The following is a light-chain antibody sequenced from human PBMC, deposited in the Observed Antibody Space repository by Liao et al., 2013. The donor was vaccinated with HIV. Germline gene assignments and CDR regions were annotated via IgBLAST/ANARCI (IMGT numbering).Light chain of an antibody. V-gene: IGLV3-21*04. CDR3: QVWDSSSDHQV. CDR2: YDS. Sequence: SYVLTQPPSVSVAPGKTARIPCGGNDIGSKSVHWYQQRPGQAPLLIIFYDSVRSAGISDRFSGSNSENTATLTISRVEAGDEADYYCQVWDSSSDHQVFGTGTKVTVL. J-gene: IGLJ1*01. CDR1: DIGSKS.